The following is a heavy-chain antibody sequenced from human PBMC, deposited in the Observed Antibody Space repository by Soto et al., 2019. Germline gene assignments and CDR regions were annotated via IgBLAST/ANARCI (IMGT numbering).Heavy chain of an antibody. J-gene: IGHJ4*02. D-gene: IGHD6-19*01. V-gene: IGHV4-59*01. CDR3: ARSRASGEWLIGY. CDR1: GGSISGYY. Sequence: QVQLQESGPGLVKPSETLSLTCTVSGGSISGYYGSWIRQPPGKGLEWIGYIYDTENTDSNPSLRSRVTISLDTSKNQFSLNLSSVTAADTAIYYGARSRASGEWLIGYWGQGAPVTVSS. CDR2: IYDTENT.